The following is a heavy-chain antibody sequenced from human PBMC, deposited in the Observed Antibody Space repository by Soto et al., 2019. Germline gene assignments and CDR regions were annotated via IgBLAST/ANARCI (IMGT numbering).Heavy chain of an antibody. J-gene: IGHJ3*01. CDR2: ISGGGGST. D-gene: IGHD2-21*02. Sequence: PGWSLRLSCAASGFTFNTYAMNWVRQVPGKGLEWVASISGGGGSTYYADSVKGRFTISRDTSKNTLYLQMNSLSAEDTAVYYCAKGFIVVVTAIRPDDNFDVWGQGTMVTVS. CDR3: AKGFIVVVTAIRPDDNFDV. V-gene: IGHV3-23*01. CDR1: GFTFNTYA.